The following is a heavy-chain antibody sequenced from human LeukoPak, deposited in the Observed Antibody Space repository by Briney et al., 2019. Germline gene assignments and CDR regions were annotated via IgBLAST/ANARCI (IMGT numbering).Heavy chain of an antibody. V-gene: IGHV3-23*01. Sequence: SGGSLRLSCAASGFTFSSYAMSWVRQAPGKGLEWVSAISGSGGSTYYADSVKGRFTISRDNSKNTLYLQMNSLRAEDTAVYYCAKRPYSGSYYSSDYWGQGTLVTVSS. CDR3: AKRPYSGSYYSSDY. CDR1: GFTFSSYA. CDR2: ISGSGGST. D-gene: IGHD1-26*01. J-gene: IGHJ4*02.